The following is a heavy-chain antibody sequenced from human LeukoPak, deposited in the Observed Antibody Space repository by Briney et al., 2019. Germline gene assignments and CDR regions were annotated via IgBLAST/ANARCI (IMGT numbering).Heavy chain of an antibody. CDR1: GGSISSGSYY. CDR2: IYTSGST. V-gene: IGHV4-61*02. CDR3: ARVRYHITIFGVVHDAFDI. Sequence: PSETLSLTCTVSGGSISSGSYYWSWIRQPAGKGLEWIGRIYTSGSTNYNPSLKSRVTISVDTSKNQFSLKLSSVTAADTAVYYCARVRYHITIFGVVHDAFDIWGQGTMVTVSS. J-gene: IGHJ3*02. D-gene: IGHD3-3*01.